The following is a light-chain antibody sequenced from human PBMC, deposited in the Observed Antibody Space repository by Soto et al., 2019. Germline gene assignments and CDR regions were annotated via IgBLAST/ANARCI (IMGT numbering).Light chain of an antibody. J-gene: IGKJ2*01. CDR1: QTVRNW. CDR3: QQYDASPLT. V-gene: IGKV1-5*03. CDR2: KAS. Sequence: DIQMTQSPTTLSASVGDRAIITCRASQTVRNWLAWFQQKPGEAPKLLIYKASRLESGVSSRFSGSGYGTDFTITITNLVPGDSATYFCQQYDASPLTFGQGTKLEIK.